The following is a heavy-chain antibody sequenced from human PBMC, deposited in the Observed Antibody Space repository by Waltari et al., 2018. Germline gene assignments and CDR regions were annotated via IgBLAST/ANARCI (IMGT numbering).Heavy chain of an antibody. CDR1: GFTFINYA. D-gene: IGHD3-22*01. Sequence: EGHLLESGGGLVQPGGSLRLSCVPSGFTFINYAMSWVRQAPGKGLEWVSGISDSGVVTKYADSVKGRFTVSRDNSKNTLYLQLNSLRAEDTAVYYCARHLYSIDYLELDNWGQGTLVTVSS. CDR3: ARHLYSIDYLELDN. CDR2: ISDSGVVT. J-gene: IGHJ4*02. V-gene: IGHV3-23*01.